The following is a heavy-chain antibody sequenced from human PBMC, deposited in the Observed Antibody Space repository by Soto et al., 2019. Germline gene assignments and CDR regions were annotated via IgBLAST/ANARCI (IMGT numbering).Heavy chain of an antibody. CDR3: ARDLKGYSSSWYYYYGMDV. J-gene: IGHJ6*02. CDR2: IGTAGDT. V-gene: IGHV3-13*01. D-gene: IGHD6-13*01. Sequence: GGSLRLSCAASGFTFSSYDMHCVRQATGKGLEWVSAIGTAGDTYYPGSVKGRFTISRENAKNSLYLQMNSLRAEDTAVYYCARDLKGYSSSWYYYYGMDVWGQGTTVTVSS. CDR1: GFTFSSYD.